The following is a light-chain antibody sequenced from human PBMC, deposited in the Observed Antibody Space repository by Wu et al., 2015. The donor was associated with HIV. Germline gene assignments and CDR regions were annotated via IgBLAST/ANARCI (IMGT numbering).Light chain of an antibody. CDR1: QSVSSN. CDR3: QQRTEWPLT. Sequence: EIVMTQSPATLSVSPGERATLSCRASQSVSSNLAWYQQKSGQAPRLLIYNASRRVTGIPARFTGSGSGTDFSLIISNLEPEDVAIYFCQQRTEWPLTFGQGTRLEIE. CDR2: NAS. V-gene: IGKV3-11*01. J-gene: IGKJ5*01.